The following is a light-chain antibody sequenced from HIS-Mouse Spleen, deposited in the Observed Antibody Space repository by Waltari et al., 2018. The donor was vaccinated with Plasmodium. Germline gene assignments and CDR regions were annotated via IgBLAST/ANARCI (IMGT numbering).Light chain of an antibody. V-gene: IGKV1-33*01. Sequence: DIQMTQSPSSLSASVRDRVTITCQASQDISNYLNWYQQKPGKAPKLLNYDASNLETGVPSRFSGSGSGTDFTFTISSLQPEDIATYYCQQYDNLPPLFTFGPGTKVDIK. CDR1: QDISNY. CDR2: DAS. CDR3: QQYDNLPPLFT. J-gene: IGKJ3*01.